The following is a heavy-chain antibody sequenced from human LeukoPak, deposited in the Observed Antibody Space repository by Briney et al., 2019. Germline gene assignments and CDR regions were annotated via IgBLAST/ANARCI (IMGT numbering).Heavy chain of an antibody. Sequence: GGSVKVSPKASGYTFTSYGISWVRQAPGQGLEWMGWISAYNGNTNYAQKLQGRVTMTTDTSTSTAYMELRSLRSDDTAVYYCARDYTVTKPFDYWGQGTLVTVSS. CDR1: GYTFTSYG. D-gene: IGHD4-17*01. J-gene: IGHJ4*02. V-gene: IGHV1-18*01. CDR3: ARDYTVTKPFDY. CDR2: ISAYNGNT.